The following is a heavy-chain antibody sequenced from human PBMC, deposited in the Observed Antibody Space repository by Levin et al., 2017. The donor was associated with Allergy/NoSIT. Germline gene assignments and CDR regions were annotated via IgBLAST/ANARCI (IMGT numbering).Heavy chain of an antibody. Sequence: LSLTCAASGFTFRSSAMTWVRQAPGKGLEWVSSIGISDRTYYAESVKGRFTISRDNSKNTLNLQMDSLRADDTAVYHCAKGGIGEAGGLDYWGQGTLVTVSS. D-gene: IGHD3-16*01. J-gene: IGHJ4*02. CDR2: IGISDRT. V-gene: IGHV3-23*01. CDR3: AKGGIGEAGGLDY. CDR1: GFTFRSSA.